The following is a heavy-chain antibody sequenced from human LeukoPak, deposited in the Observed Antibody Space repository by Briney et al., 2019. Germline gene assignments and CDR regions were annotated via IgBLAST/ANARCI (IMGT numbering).Heavy chain of an antibody. CDR2: IYSDRST. CDR3: ARDSAFSSYSN. D-gene: IGHD2-15*01. J-gene: IGHJ1*01. CDR1: GFTINDNY. V-gene: IGHV3-53*01. Sequence: GGSLRLSCTASGFTINDNYMSWVRQAPGKGLEWVSIIYSDRSTYYPESVKGRFTISRDDSKNTLLLQMDSLRVEDTAIYYCARDSAFSSYSNWGQGALVTVSS.